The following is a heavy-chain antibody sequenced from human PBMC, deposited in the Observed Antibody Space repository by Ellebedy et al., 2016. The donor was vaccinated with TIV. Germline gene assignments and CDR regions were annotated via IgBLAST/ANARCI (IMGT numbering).Heavy chain of an antibody. D-gene: IGHD3-10*01. CDR3: AKRVTMVREVITYYHYAMDV. CDR2: LSASGGST. V-gene: IGHV3-23*01. Sequence: GESLKISCVASGFTFNSYAMSWVRQAPGKGLEWVSSLSASGGSTYYADSVKGRFTISRDNSKNTLYLQMNSRRAEETAVYYCAKRVTMVREVITYYHYAMDVWGQGTTVTVSS. J-gene: IGHJ6*02. CDR1: GFTFNSYA.